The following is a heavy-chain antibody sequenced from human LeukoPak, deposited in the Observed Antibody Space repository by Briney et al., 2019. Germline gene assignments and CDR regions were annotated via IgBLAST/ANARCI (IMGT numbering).Heavy chain of an antibody. CDR2: IYYSGST. V-gene: IGHV4-31*03. CDR3: ARSCTNGVCYFGY. J-gene: IGHJ4*02. Sequence: SETLSLTCTVSGGSISSGGYYWSWIRQHPGKGLEWIGYIYYSGSTYYNPSLKSRVTISVDMSKNQFSLKLSSVTAADTAVYYCARSCTNGVCYFGYWGQGTLVTVSS. CDR1: GGSISSGGYY. D-gene: IGHD2-8*01.